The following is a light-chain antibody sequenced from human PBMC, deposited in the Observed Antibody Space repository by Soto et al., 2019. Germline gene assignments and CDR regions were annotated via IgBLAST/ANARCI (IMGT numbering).Light chain of an antibody. CDR1: QTVYSN. J-gene: IGKJ4*01. CDR2: DAS. Sequence: EIVMAQSPATLSVSPGEGVTLSCRASQTVYSNLAWYQQKPGQAPRLLIDDASTRATGIPARFSGSGSGTEFTLTISSLQSEDFAVYYCQQYNKWPLTFGGGTKVEIK. CDR3: QQYNKWPLT. V-gene: IGKV3-15*01.